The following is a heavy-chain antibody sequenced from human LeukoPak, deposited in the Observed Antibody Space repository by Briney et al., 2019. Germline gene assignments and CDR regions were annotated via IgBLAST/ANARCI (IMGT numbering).Heavy chain of an antibody. J-gene: IGHJ6*02. D-gene: IGHD3-10*02. CDR2: IIPILGIA. CDR3: ASVRGTLNYYYYYGMDV. Sequence: SVKVSCKASGYTFTGYYTHWVRQAPGQGLEWMGRIIPILGIANYAQKFQGRVTITADKSTSTAYMELSSLRSEDTAVYYCASVRGTLNYYYYYGMDVWGQGTTVTVSS. V-gene: IGHV1-69*02. CDR1: GYTFTGYY.